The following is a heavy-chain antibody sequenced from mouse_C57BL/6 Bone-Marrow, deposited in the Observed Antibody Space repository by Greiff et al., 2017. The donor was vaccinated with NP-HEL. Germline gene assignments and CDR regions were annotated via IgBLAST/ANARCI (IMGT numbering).Heavy chain of an antibody. CDR3: ARDYDSSPSYLYYDV. V-gene: IGHV1-80*01. D-gene: IGHD1-1*01. CDR2: IYPGDGDT. CDR1: GYAFSSYW. J-gene: IGHJ1*03. Sequence: VQLQQSGAELVKPGASVKISCKASGYAFSSYWMNWVKQRPGKGLEWIGQIYPGDGDTNYNGEFKGKATLTADKSSSTAYMQLSSLTSEDSAVYFCARDYDSSPSYLYYDVWGTGPTVTVSS.